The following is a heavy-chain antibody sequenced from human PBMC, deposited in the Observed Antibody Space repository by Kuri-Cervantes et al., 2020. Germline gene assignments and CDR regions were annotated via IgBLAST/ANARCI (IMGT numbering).Heavy chain of an antibody. CDR3: ANRRMGGTLDY. J-gene: IGHJ4*02. Sequence: SGTLSLTCTVSGGSISSYYWSWIRQPPGKGLEWIGSIYHSGSTYYNPSLKSRVTISVDTSKNQFSLKLSSVTAADTAVYYCANRRMGGTLDYWGQGTLVTVSS. CDR1: GGSISSYY. V-gene: IGHV4-59*04. CDR2: IYHSGST. D-gene: IGHD1-14*01.